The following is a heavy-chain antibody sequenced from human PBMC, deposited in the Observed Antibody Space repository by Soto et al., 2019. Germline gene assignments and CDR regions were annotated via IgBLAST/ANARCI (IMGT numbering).Heavy chain of an antibody. Sequence: GGSLRLSCAASGFTFSSYSMNWVRQAPGKGLEWVSSISSSSSYIYYADSVKGRFTISRDNAKNSLYLQMNSLRAEDTAVYYCARDQMITSRWFPLIDWGQGTLVTVFS. J-gene: IGHJ4*02. V-gene: IGHV3-21*01. CDR3: ARDQMITSRWFPLID. CDR1: GFTFSSYS. D-gene: IGHD6-13*01. CDR2: ISSSSSYI.